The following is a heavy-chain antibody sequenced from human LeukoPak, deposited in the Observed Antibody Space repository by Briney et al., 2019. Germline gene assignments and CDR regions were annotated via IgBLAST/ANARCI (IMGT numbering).Heavy chain of an antibody. D-gene: IGHD2-2*01. CDR3: ARDSEYCSSTSCYHNWFDP. CDR2: IYYSGST. V-gene: IGHV4-39*07. Sequence: SETLSLTCTVSGGSISSSSYYWGWIRQPPGKGLEWIGSIYYSGSTYYNPSLKSRVTISVDTSKNQFSLKLSSVTAADTAVYYCARDSEYCSSTSCYHNWFDPWGQGTLVTVSS. CDR1: GGSISSSSYY. J-gene: IGHJ5*02.